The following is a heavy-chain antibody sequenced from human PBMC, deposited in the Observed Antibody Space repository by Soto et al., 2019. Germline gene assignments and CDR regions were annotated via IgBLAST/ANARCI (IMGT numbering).Heavy chain of an antibody. V-gene: IGHV3-30-3*01. Sequence: QVHLVESGGGVVQPGRSLRLSCAGSGFIFRTYGIHWVRQAPGKGLEWVALISYDGNNKYYADSVKGRFTISRDNSKNTLYLQMNSLRIEDTAVYYCARDLYGVSRDLCYGMDVWGQGTTVTVSS. J-gene: IGHJ6*02. D-gene: IGHD2-21*01. CDR3: ARDLYGVSRDLCYGMDV. CDR1: GFIFRTYG. CDR2: ISYDGNNK.